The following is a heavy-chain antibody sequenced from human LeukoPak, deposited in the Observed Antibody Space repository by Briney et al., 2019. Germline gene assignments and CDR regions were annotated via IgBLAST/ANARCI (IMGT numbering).Heavy chain of an antibody. V-gene: IGHV4-34*01. Sequence: SETLSLTCAVYGGFFGGYYWTWIRQPPGKGLEWIGGISHSGSTNYNPSLKSRVTISVDTSKNQFSLKLSSVTAADTAVYYCARADIAVAGNDYWGQGTLVTVSS. D-gene: IGHD6-19*01. CDR1: GGFFGGYY. J-gene: IGHJ4*02. CDR2: ISHSGST. CDR3: ARADIAVAGNDY.